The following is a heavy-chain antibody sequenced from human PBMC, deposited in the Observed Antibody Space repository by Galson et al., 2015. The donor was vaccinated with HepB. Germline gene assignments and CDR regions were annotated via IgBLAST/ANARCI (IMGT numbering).Heavy chain of an antibody. Sequence: LSLTCTVSGGSISSYYWSWIRQPPGKGLEWIGYIYYSGSTNYNPSLKSRVTISVDTSKNQFSLKLSSVTAADTAVYYCARVRLVNWFDPWGQGTLVTVSS. CDR2: IYYSGST. D-gene: IGHD3-10*01. CDR3: ARVRLVNWFDP. J-gene: IGHJ5*02. CDR1: GGSISSYY. V-gene: IGHV4-59*01.